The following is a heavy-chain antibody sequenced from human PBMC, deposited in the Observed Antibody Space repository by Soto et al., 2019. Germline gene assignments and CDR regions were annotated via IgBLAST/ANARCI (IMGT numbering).Heavy chain of an antibody. J-gene: IGHJ3*01. CDR2: ISEYGDS. CDR1: GYIVTSFG. Sequence: QVQLVQSGAEVKKPGATVKVSCKASGYIVTSFGINWVRQAPGQGLEWMGCISEYGDSNYVEKLQDRVSLTTDTYTNTAYMELRSLGSDDTGVYYCARGGGAYDVWGQGTKITVSS. CDR3: ARGGGAYDV. V-gene: IGHV1-18*01.